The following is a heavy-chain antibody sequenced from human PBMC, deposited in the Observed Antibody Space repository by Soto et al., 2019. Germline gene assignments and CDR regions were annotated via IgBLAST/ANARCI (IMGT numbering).Heavy chain of an antibody. V-gene: IGHV6-1*01. CDR2: TYYGSKWYN. D-gene: IGHD6-6*01. CDR3: ARGEYSSSYYYYGMDV. CDR1: GDSVSSNSAA. Sequence: SQTLSLTCAISGDSVSSNSAAWNWIRQSPSRGLEWLGRTYYGSKWYNDYAVSVKSRITINPDTSKNQFSLQLNSVTPEDTAVYYCARGEYSSSYYYYGMDVWGQGTTVTVSS. J-gene: IGHJ6*02.